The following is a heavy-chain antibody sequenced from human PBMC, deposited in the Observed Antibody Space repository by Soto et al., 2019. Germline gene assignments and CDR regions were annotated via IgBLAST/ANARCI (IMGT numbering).Heavy chain of an antibody. CDR2: ISGYNGNT. V-gene: IGHV1-18*01. CDR1: GYTFSSYG. D-gene: IGHD3-22*01. Sequence: QVQLVQSGAEVKKPGASVKVSCKASGYTFSSYGIIWVRQAPGQGLEWMGWISGYNGNTYYEQKFQGRVTITTDSSTSTAYTARWSLRSDDTAVYYCVRDFYYVSSLPTRYCMDVWCQGTRVTVSS. CDR3: VRDFYYVSSLPTRYCMDV. J-gene: IGHJ6*02.